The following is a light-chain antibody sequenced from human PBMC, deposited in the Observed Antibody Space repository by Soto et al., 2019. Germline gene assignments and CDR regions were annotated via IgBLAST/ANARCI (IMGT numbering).Light chain of an antibody. CDR3: QQRSNWPWT. V-gene: IGKV3-11*01. CDR1: QSVSGL. CDR2: AAS. J-gene: IGKJ1*01. Sequence: EIVLSLSPATLSLSPGEGATLSCWASQSVSGLLAWYQQKPGQAPRLLIYAASNRATGIPARFSGSGSGTDFTFTISRLEPEDFAVYYCQQRSNWPWTFGQGTKVDIK.